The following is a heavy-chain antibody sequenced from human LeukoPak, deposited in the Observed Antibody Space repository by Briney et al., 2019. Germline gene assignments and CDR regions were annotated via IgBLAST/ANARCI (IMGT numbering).Heavy chain of an antibody. CDR3: AKVPAAMRYFQH. D-gene: IGHD2-2*01. Sequence: GGSLRLSCAASGFTFSDYYMSWIRQAPGKGLEWVSYISSSGSTIYYADSVKGRFTISRDNAKNSLYLQMNSLRAEDTAVYYCAKVPAAMRYFQHWGQGTLVTVSS. J-gene: IGHJ1*01. CDR2: ISSSGSTI. V-gene: IGHV3-11*01. CDR1: GFTFSDYY.